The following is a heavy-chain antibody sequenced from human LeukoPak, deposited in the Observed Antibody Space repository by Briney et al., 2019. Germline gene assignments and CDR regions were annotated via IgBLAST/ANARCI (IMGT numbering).Heavy chain of an antibody. CDR1: GGSFSGYY. V-gene: IGHV4-34*01. CDR3: ARPSGDY. J-gene: IGHJ4*02. D-gene: IGHD7-27*01. Sequence: SETLSLTCAVYGGSFSGYYWSWIRQPPGKGLEWIGEINHSGSTNYNPSLKSRVTISVDTSRNQFSLKLSSVTAADTAVYYCARPSGDYWGQGTLVTVSS. CDR2: INHSGST.